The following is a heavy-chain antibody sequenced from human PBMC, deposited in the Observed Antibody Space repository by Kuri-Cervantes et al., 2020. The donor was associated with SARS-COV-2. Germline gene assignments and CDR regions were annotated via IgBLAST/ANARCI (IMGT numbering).Heavy chain of an antibody. Sequence: ASVKVSCKASGYTFTGYYMHWVRQAPGQGLEWMGWINPNSGGTNYAQKFQGWVTMTRDTSISTAYMELSRLRSDDTAAYYCARGMVRGIIQYYYYAMDVWGQGTTVTVSS. J-gene: IGHJ6*02. CDR3: ARGMVRGIIQYYYYAMDV. V-gene: IGHV1-2*04. CDR2: INPNSGGT. CDR1: GYTFTGYY. D-gene: IGHD3-10*01.